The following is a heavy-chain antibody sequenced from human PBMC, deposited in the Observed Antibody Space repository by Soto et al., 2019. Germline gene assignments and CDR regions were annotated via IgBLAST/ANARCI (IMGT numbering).Heavy chain of an antibody. Sequence: GGSLRLSCAASGFTFSSYAMLWVRQAPGKGLEWVAVISYDGSNKYYADSVKGRFTISRDNSKNTLYLQMNSLRAEDTAVYYCARGGGWSDPLIDYWGQGT. CDR3: ARGGGWSDPLIDY. CDR2: ISYDGSNK. D-gene: IGHD6-19*01. CDR1: GFTFSSYA. V-gene: IGHV3-30-3*01. J-gene: IGHJ4*02.